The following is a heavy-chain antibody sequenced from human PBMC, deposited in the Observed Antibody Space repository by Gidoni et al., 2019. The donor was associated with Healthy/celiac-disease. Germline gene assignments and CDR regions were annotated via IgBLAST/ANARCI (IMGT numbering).Heavy chain of an antibody. J-gene: IGHJ6*02. CDR1: GFTFSGSA. Sequence: EVQLVESGGGLVQPGGSLKLSCAASGFTFSGSAMPWVRQASGKGLEWVGRIRSKANSYATAYAASVKGRFTISRDDSKNTAYLQMNSLKTEDTAVYYCTRHSSGYYYVFGMDVWGQGTTVTVSS. CDR2: IRSKANSYAT. D-gene: IGHD3-22*01. V-gene: IGHV3-73*02. CDR3: TRHSSGYYYVFGMDV.